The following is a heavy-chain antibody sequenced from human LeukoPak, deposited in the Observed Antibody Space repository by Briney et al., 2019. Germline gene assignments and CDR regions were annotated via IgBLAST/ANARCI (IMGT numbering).Heavy chain of an antibody. J-gene: IGHJ4*02. CDR2: IDPSDSYT. Sequence: GESLKISCKGSGYSFTNYWISWVRQKPGKGLEWMGRIDPSDSYTNYSPSFQGHVTISADKAISTAYLQWSSLKASDTAMHYCARGGYFDFYADYWGQGTLVTVSS. CDR3: ARGGYFDFYADY. D-gene: IGHD3-3*01. CDR1: GYSFTNYW. V-gene: IGHV5-10-1*01.